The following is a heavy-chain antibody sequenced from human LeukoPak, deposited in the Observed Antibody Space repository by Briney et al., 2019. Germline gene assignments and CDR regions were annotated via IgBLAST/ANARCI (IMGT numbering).Heavy chain of an antibody. CDR1: GYSFTTYW. J-gene: IGHJ4*02. Sequence: KCGESLKISCKGSGYSFTTYWIGWVRQMPGKGLEWMGIIYPGDSDTRYSPSFQGQVTISADKSISTAYLQWSSLKVSDTVMYYCARQGPFGVAAAGTHSDYWGQGTLVTVSS. CDR2: IYPGDSDT. CDR3: ARQGPFGVAAAGTHSDY. D-gene: IGHD6-13*01. V-gene: IGHV5-51*01.